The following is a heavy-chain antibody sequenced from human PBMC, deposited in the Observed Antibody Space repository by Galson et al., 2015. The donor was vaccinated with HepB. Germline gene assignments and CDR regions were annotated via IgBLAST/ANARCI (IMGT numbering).Heavy chain of an antibody. CDR1: GDSVSSNSAA. D-gene: IGHD3-22*01. Sequence: CAIFGDSVSSNSAAWNWIRQSPSRGLEWLGRTYYRSKWYNDYAVSVKSRITINPDTSKNQFSLQLNSVTPEDTAVYYCARIGYYYDSSGYYYRYFDYWGQGTLVTVSS. CDR3: ARIGYYYDSSGYYYRYFDY. CDR2: TYYRSKWYN. V-gene: IGHV6-1*01. J-gene: IGHJ4*02.